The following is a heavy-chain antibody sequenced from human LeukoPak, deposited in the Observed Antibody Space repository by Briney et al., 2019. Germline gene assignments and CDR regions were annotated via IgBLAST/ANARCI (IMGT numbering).Heavy chain of an antibody. D-gene: IGHD2-15*01. CDR2: IYYTEST. V-gene: IGHV4-59*08. Sequence: SETLSLTCTVSGGSISNHYWSWIRQPPGKGLEWIGYIYYTESTNYNPSHKSRVTTSVDTSKNQFSLKLSSVTAADTAVYYCATTGYCSGASCYGEYFQHWGQGTLVTVSS. J-gene: IGHJ1*01. CDR3: ATTGYCSGASCYGEYFQH. CDR1: GGSISNHY.